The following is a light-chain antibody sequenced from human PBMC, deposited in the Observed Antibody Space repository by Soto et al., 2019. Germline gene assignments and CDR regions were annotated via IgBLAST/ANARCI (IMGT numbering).Light chain of an antibody. J-gene: IGKJ4*01. CDR3: QQYDTWPLT. V-gene: IGKV3-15*01. Sequence: EIVMTQSPATLSVSPGERATLSCRASQSIGSNLAWYLQKPGQAPTLLIYAASTRATGFPARFSGSGSGTEFTLSISTLQSEDFAIYYFQQYDTWPLTFGGGTKVEI. CDR2: AAS. CDR1: QSIGSN.